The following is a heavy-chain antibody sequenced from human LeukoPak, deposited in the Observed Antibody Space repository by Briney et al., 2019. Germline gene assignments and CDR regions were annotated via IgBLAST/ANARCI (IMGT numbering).Heavy chain of an antibody. D-gene: IGHD2-21*02. CDR1: GGSISSGGYY. Sequence: SQTLSLTCTVSGGSISSGGYYWSWIRQHPGKGLEWIGYIYYSGSTYYNPSLKSRVTISVDTSKNQFSLKLSSVTAADTAVYYCASLACGGDCYYSQEESWFDPWGQGTLVTVSS. CDR3: ASLACGGDCYYSQEESWFDP. V-gene: IGHV4-31*03. CDR2: IYYSGST. J-gene: IGHJ5*02.